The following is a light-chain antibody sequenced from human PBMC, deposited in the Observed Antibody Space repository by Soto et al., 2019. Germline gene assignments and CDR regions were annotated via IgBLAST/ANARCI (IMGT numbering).Light chain of an antibody. CDR1: QSVSSSY. CDR2: GAS. J-gene: IGKJ4*01. V-gene: IGKV3-20*01. CDR3: QQYGISPLP. Sequence: EIVFTQSPGTLSLSPGERATLSCRASQSVSSSYLAWYQQKPGQAPRLLIYGASSRATGIPDRFSGSGSGTDFTLTISRLEPEDFAVYYCQQYGISPLPFGGGGMVDI.